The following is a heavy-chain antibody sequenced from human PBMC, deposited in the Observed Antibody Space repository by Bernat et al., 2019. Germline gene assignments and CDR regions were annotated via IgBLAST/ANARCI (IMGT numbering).Heavy chain of an antibody. CDR3: ARDGSWYSSSWFDY. V-gene: IGHV3-11*05. CDR2: ISSSSSYT. J-gene: IGHJ4*02. CDR1: GFTFSDYY. D-gene: IGHD6-13*01. Sequence: QVQLVESGGGLVKPGGSLRLSCAASGFTFSDYYMSWIRQAPGKGLEWVSYISSSSSYTNYADSVKGRFTISRDNAKNSLYLQMSSLRAEDTAVYYCARDGSWYSSSWFDYWGQGTLVTVSS.